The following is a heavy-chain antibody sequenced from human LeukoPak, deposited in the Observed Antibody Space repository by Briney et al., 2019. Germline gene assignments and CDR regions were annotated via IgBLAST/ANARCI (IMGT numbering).Heavy chain of an antibody. Sequence: PGGSLRLSCAASGFTFSSYAMHWVRQAPGKGLEWVAVISYDGSNKYYADSVKGRFTISRDNSKNTLYLQMNSLRAEDTAVYYCATSSGHKTNLPFDYWGQGTPVTVSS. V-gene: IGHV3-30-3*01. CDR3: ATSSGHKTNLPFDY. J-gene: IGHJ4*02. CDR1: GFTFSSYA. D-gene: IGHD6-25*01. CDR2: ISYDGSNK.